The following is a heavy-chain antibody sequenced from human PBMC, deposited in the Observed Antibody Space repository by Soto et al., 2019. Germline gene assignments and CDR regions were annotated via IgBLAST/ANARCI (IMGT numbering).Heavy chain of an antibody. D-gene: IGHD3-16*01. Sequence: QAHLEQSGAELKRPGASVKVSCKASGYTFSDFDINWLRQASGQGPEWMGWMNAKSGDTFFPQRFRGKFNITRDTFLRTAYMEVGSLSSHDTAIYFCARGNPFNYAGFDVWGQGTTIAVSS. J-gene: IGHJ6*02. CDR3: ARGNPFNYAGFDV. CDR2: MNAKSGDT. V-gene: IGHV1-8*01. CDR1: GYTFSDFD.